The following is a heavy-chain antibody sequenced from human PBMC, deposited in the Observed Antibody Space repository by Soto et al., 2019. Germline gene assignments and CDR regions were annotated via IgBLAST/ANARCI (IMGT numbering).Heavy chain of an antibody. CDR1: GLIFSDYH. J-gene: IGHJ6*02. V-gene: IGHV3-72*01. CDR3: AMLGGWSGGSSGMDV. Sequence: VQLVESGGGLVQPGGSLRLSCAASGLIFSDYHMDWVRQAPGKGLEWVGRIRRKANSYTTEYAASVKGRFTISRDDSKNSLYLQMNSLKSEDTSVYYSAMLGGWSGGSSGMDVWGQGTTVTVSS. CDR2: IRRKANSYTT. D-gene: IGHD6-19*01.